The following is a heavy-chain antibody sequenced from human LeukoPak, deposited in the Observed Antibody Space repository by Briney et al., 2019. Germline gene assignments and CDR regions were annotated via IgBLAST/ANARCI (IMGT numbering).Heavy chain of an antibody. V-gene: IGHV3-9*01. Sequence: QSGGSLRLSCAASGFTFDDYAMHWVRQAPGKGLEWVSGISWNSGSIGYADSVKGRFTISRDNAKNSLYLQMNSLRAEDTALYYCAKEGPYDTFAFDIWGQGTMVTVSS. CDR3: AKEGPYDTFAFDI. CDR1: GFTFDDYA. D-gene: IGHD3-22*01. J-gene: IGHJ3*02. CDR2: ISWNSGSI.